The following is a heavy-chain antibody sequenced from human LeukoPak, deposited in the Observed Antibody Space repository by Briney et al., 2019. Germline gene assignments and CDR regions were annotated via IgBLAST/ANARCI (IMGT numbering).Heavy chain of an antibody. V-gene: IGHV3-23*01. CDR3: AKDILRWSFDS. CDR1: GFTFSRSA. J-gene: IGHJ4*02. CDR2: IGGDANT. D-gene: IGHD2-21*01. Sequence: GGSLRLSCAAPGFTFSRSAMAWVRQAPGKGLEWVAGIGGDANTHYADSARGRITISRDNSKNTVSLQMSSLRAEDTAVYYCAKDILRWSFDSWGQGILVTVSS.